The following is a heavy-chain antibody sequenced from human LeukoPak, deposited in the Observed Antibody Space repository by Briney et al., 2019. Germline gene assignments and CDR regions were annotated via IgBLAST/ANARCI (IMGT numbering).Heavy chain of an antibody. CDR3: AKDGYGDYDSDY. J-gene: IGHJ4*02. CDR1: GFTFSNYG. V-gene: IGHV3-30*18. D-gene: IGHD4-17*01. Sequence: GRSLRLSCAASGFTFSNYGMDWVRQAPGKGLEWVAVISYDGSNKYYADSVKGRFTISRDNSKNTLYLQMNSLRAEDTAVYYCAKDGYGDYDSDYWGQGTRVTVSS. CDR2: ISYDGSNK.